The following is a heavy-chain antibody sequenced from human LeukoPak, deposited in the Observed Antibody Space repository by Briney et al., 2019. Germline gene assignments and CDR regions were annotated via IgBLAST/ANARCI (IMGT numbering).Heavy chain of an antibody. CDR1: GYSFNFYG. CDR2: ISAQHGQT. D-gene: IGHD2-2*01. V-gene: IGHV1-18*01. CDR3: AGSLGYCTSNSCYPKY. J-gene: IGHJ4*02. Sequence: GASVKVSCKTSGYSFNFYGITWVRQVAGQGLEWMGWISAQHGQTEYAPKLQERVSKTTDTYTNTAYMELRSLRSDDTAVYYCAGSLGYCTSNSCYPKYWGQGTLVTVSS.